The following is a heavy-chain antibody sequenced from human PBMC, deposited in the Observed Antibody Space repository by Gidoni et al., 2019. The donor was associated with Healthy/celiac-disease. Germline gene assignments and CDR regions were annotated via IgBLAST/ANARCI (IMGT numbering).Heavy chain of an antibody. CDR3: AGPDIVVGPAAMSPYEYFQD. D-gene: IGHD2-2*01. CDR2: IYYCGSA. V-gene: IGHV4-39*01. CDR1: GGSLSSRSYY. J-gene: IGHJ1*01. Sequence: QLQLPESGPGLVKPSETLSLTCPVSGGSLSSRSYYWGWISHPPGKGLEWIGSIYYCGSAYYNPSLKSRVTIAVDTSKNEFSLKLSSVTAADTAVDYCAGPDIVVGPAAMSPYEYFQDWGQGTLVTVSS.